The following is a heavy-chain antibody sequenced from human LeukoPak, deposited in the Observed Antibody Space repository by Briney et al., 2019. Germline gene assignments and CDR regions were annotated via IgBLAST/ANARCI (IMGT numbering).Heavy chain of an antibody. J-gene: IGHJ4*02. V-gene: IGHV4-59*01. CDR3: ARGYCSGGSYVDY. CDR2: IYDSGST. Sequence: PSETLSLTCSVSGGSISSYYWSWIRQPPGKGLEWIGYIYDSGSTNYNPSLKSRVTISADTSKNQFSLKLSSVTAADTAVYYCARGYCSGGSYVDYWGQGTLVTVSS. CDR1: GGSISSYY. D-gene: IGHD2-15*01.